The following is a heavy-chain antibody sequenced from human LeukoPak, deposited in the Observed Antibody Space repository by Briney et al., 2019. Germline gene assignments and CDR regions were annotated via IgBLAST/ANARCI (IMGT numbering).Heavy chain of an antibody. J-gene: IGHJ4*02. Sequence: SETLSLTCTVSGGSISSGTYYWGWIRQPPGKGLEWVATIYYTGSMYYNPSLKGRVTVSVDTSKNQFSLKLSSVTAADTAVYYCARLYSGTRPPDYWGQGTLVTVSS. D-gene: IGHD3-10*01. CDR1: GGSISSGTYY. V-gene: IGHV4-39*01. CDR3: ARLYSGTRPPDY. CDR2: IYYTGSM.